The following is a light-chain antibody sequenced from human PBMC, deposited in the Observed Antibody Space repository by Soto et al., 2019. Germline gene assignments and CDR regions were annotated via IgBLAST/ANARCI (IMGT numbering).Light chain of an antibody. CDR1: RSDVGRYNL. CDR3: CSYAGISTFYV. CDR2: GVN. J-gene: IGLJ1*01. Sequence: QSALTQPASVYVSPGQSITISCTGTRSDVGRYNLVSWYQQHPGKAPKLMIYGVNKRPSGVSNRFSGSKSGNTASLTISGLQAEDEAEYYCCSYAGISTFYVFGTGTKVTVL. V-gene: IGLV2-23*02.